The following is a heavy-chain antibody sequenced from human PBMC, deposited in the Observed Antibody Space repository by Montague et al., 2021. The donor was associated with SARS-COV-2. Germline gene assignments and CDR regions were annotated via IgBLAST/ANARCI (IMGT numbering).Heavy chain of an antibody. J-gene: IGHJ6*02. CDR2: IYSGGTT. CDR1: GISVSTNY. Sequence: SLRLSCAASGISVSTNYMTWVRQAPGKGLEWVSVIYSGGTTYYADSVKGRFTMSRDNSKNTVYLQMSSLRAEDTALYYCARGLEYRGSSYQYCSGLDVWGQGTTVTVSS. CDR3: ARGLEYRGSSYQYCSGLDV. D-gene: IGHD6-6*01. V-gene: IGHV3-53*01.